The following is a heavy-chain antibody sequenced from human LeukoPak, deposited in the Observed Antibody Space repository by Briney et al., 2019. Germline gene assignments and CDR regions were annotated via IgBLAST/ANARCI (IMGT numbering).Heavy chain of an antibody. CDR2: IWYDGSNK. CDR3: ARDTGITMVRGFGY. J-gene: IGHJ4*02. Sequence: GGSLRLSCAASGFTFSSYGMHWVRQAPGKGLEWVAVIWYDGSNKCYADSVKGRFTISRDNSKNTLYLQMNSLRAEDTAVYYCARDTGITMVRGFGYWGRGTQVTVSS. CDR1: GFTFSSYG. D-gene: IGHD3-10*01. V-gene: IGHV3-33*01.